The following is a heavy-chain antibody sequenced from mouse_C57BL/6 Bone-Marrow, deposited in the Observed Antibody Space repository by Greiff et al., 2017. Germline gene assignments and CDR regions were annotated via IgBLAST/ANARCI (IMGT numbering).Heavy chain of an antibody. CDR1: GFTFSSYA. J-gene: IGHJ1*03. V-gene: IGHV5-4*03. D-gene: IGHD4-1*01. CDR3: ARVTGTGWYFDV. Sequence: EVKVEESGGGLVKPGGSLKLSCAASGFTFSSYAMSWVRQTPEKRLEWVATISDGGSYTYYPDNVKGRFTISRDNAKNNLYLQMSHLKSEDTAMYYCARVTGTGWYFDVWGTGTTVTVSS. CDR2: ISDGGSYT.